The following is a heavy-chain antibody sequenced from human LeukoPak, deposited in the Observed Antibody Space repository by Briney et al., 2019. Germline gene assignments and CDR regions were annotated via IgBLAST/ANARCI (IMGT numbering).Heavy chain of an antibody. Sequence: PGGSLRLSCAASGFTFSSSWMHWVRQAPGKGLVWVSRIKSEGSSTSYADPVKGRFTISRDNAKNTLYLQMNSLRAEDTAVYYCARDAPPVVWGQGALVTVSS. D-gene: IGHD3-16*02. CDR2: IKSEGSST. CDR3: ARDAPPVV. V-gene: IGHV3-74*01. J-gene: IGHJ4*02. CDR1: GFTFSSSW.